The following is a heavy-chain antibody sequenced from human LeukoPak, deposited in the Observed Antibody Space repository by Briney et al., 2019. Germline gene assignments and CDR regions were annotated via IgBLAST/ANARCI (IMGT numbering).Heavy chain of an antibody. CDR3: ARGAKWAYYFDY. V-gene: IGHV3-74*01. CDR2: INGDDSST. D-gene: IGHD1-26*01. J-gene: IGHJ4*02. Sequence: SPINGDDSSTNYADSVKGRFPISRDNAKDTLYLHMNSLTAEDTAVYYCARGAKWAYYFDYWGQGTLVTVSS.